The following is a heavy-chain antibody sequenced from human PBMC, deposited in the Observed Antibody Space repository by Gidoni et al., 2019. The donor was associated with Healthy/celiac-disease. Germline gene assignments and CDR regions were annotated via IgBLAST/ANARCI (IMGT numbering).Heavy chain of an antibody. CDR1: GFPFRSYA. J-gene: IGHJ6*02. Sequence: EVQLVESGGGLVQPGGSLRLSCSASGFPFRSYAMHWVRQAPGKGLEYVSAISSNGGSTYYADSVKGRFTISRDNSKNTLYLQMSSLRAEDTAVYYCVKQLGTGDYYYYGMDVWGQGTTVTVSS. D-gene: IGHD7-27*01. CDR2: ISSNGGST. V-gene: IGHV3-64D*06. CDR3: VKQLGTGDYYYYGMDV.